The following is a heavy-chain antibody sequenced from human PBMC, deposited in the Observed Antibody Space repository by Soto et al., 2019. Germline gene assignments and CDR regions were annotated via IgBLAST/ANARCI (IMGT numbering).Heavy chain of an antibody. J-gene: IGHJ4*02. CDR2: INAGNGNT. CDR1: GYTFTSYA. D-gene: IGHD6-19*01. CDR3: ARSPGGWLYYSDY. V-gene: IGHV1-3*05. Sequence: QVQLVQSGAEEKKPGASVKVSCKASGYTFTSYAMHWVRQAPGQRLEWMGWINAGNGNTKYSQKFQGRVTITRDTSASTAYMELRSLRSEDTAVYYCARSPGGWLYYSDYWGQGTLVTVSS.